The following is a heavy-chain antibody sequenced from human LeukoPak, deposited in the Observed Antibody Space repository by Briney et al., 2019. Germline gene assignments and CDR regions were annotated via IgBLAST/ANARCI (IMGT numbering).Heavy chain of an antibody. CDR1: GFTFNNYA. CDR2: ISGSGGSI. V-gene: IGHV3-23*01. Sequence: PGGSLRLSCAASGFTFNNYAMTRVRQVPGKGLEWVSTISGSGGSIFYADSVRGRFTISRDNSKNTLFLQMNSLRAEDTAVYYCAKDRSLIVVVMAFHYWGQGTLVTVSS. J-gene: IGHJ4*02. CDR3: AKDRSLIVVVMAFHY. D-gene: IGHD3-22*01.